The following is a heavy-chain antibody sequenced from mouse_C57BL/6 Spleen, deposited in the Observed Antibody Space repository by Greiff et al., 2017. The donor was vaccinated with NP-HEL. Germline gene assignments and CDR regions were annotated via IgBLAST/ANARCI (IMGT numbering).Heavy chain of an antibody. CDR2: ISDGGSYT. CDR1: GFTFSSYA. D-gene: IGHD4-1*01. Sequence: EVHLVESGGGLVKPGGSLKLSCAASGFTFSSYAMSWVRQTPEKRLEWVATISDGGSYTYYPDNVKGRFTISRDNAKNNLYLQMSHLKSEDTAMYYCARNWDRGYYFDYWGQGTTLTVSS. V-gene: IGHV5-4*01. CDR3: ARNWDRGYYFDY. J-gene: IGHJ2*01.